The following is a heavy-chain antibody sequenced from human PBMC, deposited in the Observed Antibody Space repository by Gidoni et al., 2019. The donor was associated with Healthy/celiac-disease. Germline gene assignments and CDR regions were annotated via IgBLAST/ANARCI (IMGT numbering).Heavy chain of an antibody. V-gene: IGHV3-30*04. Sequence: QVQLVESGGGVVQPGRSLRLSCAASGCTFSSYAMHWVRQAPGKGLEWVAVISYDGSNKYYADSVKGRFTISRDNSKNTLYLQMNSLRAEDTAVYYCARDSFIFEGDSSGLFDYWGQGTLVTVSS. J-gene: IGHJ4*02. CDR1: GCTFSSYA. CDR2: ISYDGSNK. D-gene: IGHD3-22*01. CDR3: ARDSFIFEGDSSGLFDY.